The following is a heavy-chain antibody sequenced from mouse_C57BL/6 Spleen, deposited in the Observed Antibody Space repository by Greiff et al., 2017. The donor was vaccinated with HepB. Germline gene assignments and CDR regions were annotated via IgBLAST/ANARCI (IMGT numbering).Heavy chain of an antibody. D-gene: IGHD1-1*01. CDR2: IDPSDSYT. V-gene: IGHV1-69*01. Sequence: QVQLQQPGAELVMPGASVKLSCKASGYTFTSYWMHWVKQRPGQGLEWIGEIDPSDSYTNYNQKFKGKSTLTVDKSSSTAYMQLSSLTSEDSAVYYCARRGRDYYGSSPLGFDVWGTGTTVTVSS. J-gene: IGHJ1*03. CDR3: ARRGRDYYGSSPLGFDV. CDR1: GYTFTSYW.